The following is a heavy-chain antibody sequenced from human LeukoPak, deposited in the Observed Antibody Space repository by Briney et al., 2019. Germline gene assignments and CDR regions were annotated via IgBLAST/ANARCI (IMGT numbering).Heavy chain of an antibody. V-gene: IGHV4-61*01. J-gene: IGHJ6*03. CDR3: ARWVGAAYFYYYYMDV. CDR2: IYYSGST. D-gene: IGHD2-15*01. Sequence: SETLSLTCTVSGGSISSSYYWSWIRQPPGKGLEWIGYIYYSGSTNYNPSLKSRVTISVDTSKNQFSLKLSSVTAADTAVYYCARWVGAAYFYYYYMDVWGKGTTVTVSS. CDR1: GGSISSSYY.